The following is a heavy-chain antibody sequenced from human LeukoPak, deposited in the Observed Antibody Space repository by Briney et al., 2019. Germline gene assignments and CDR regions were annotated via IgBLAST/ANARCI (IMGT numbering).Heavy chain of an antibody. CDR1: GGSISSYY. CDR2: IYASGNT. CDR3: ARVTDARYNYFDP. V-gene: IGHV4-4*07. Sequence: SGTLSLSCAVSGGSISSYYWSRIRQPAGKGLEWIGRIYASGNTNYNPSLKSRATMSVDTSKNQLSLKETSVTAADAAVYYCARVTDARYNYFDPWGQGTLVTVSS. D-gene: IGHD2-21*02. J-gene: IGHJ5*02.